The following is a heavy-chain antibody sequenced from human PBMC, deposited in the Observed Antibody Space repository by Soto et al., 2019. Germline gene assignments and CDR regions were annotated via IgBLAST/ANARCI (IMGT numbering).Heavy chain of an antibody. CDR3: ARDPFGYYVNYFDN. CDR2: ISSSPSTI. V-gene: IGHV3-48*02. D-gene: IGHD1-26*01. J-gene: IGHJ4*02. CDR1: GFIFSSYS. Sequence: PGGSLRLSCAASGFIFSSYSMNWVRQAPGKGLEWVSYISSSPSTIYYADSVKGRFTVSRDNAKNSLYLQMNSLRDDDTAVYFCARDPFGYYVNYFDNWGQGTLVTVSS.